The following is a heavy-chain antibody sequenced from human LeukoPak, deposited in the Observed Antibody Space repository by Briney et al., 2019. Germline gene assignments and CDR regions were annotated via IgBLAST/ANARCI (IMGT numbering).Heavy chain of an antibody. J-gene: IGHJ5*02. CDR2: LDSEDGET. CDR3: VVKTTPVAGTRGGFRLDPLSSWLDP. V-gene: IGHV1-24*01. D-gene: IGHD6-19*01. Sequence: ASVKVSCKVSGYTLTELSIHWVRQAPGKGLEWMGGLDSEDGETTYAQKFQGRVTMTEDTSIDTAFMELSSLRSEDTAVYYCVVKTTPVAGTRGGFRLDPLSSWLDPWGQGTLVTVSS. CDR1: GYTLTELS.